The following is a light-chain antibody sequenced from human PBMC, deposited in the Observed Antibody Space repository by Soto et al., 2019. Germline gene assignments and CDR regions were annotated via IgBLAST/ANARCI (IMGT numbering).Light chain of an antibody. CDR3: SSFTGTSALIL. CDR1: SSDVGGYDY. V-gene: IGLV2-14*01. Sequence: QSVVTQPASVSGSPGQSITISCTGTSSDVGGYDYVSWYQQYPGKAPRLIIYEVNNRPSGVSDRFSGSKSGNTASLTISGRRAEDEGDYFCSSFTGTSALILFGGGTKLTVL. CDR2: EVN. J-gene: IGLJ2*01.